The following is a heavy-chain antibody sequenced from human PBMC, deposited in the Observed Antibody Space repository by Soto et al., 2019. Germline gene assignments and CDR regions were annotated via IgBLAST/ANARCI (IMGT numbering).Heavy chain of an antibody. CDR2: IFSNDEK. D-gene: IGHD2-2*01. J-gene: IGHJ4*02. V-gene: IGHV2-26*01. CDR1: GFSLSNARMG. CDR3: ARIQGYCLSTSCYAGDH. Sequence: QVTLKESGPVLLKPTETLTLTCTVSGFSLSNARMGVSWIRQPPGKALEWLAHIFSNDEKSYSTSLKSRLTISKDTSKSQVVLTMTNMDPVDTATYYCARIQGYCLSTSCYAGDHWGQGTLVTVSS.